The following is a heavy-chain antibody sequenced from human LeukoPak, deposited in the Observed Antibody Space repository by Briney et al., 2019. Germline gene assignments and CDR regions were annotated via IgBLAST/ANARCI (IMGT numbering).Heavy chain of an antibody. CDR2: INPTGGSI. V-gene: IGHV1-46*01. D-gene: IGHD1-26*01. CDR1: GYTFTSYY. Sequence: RASVKVSCKASGYTFTSYYMHWVRQAPGQGLEWMGLINPTGGSIGYAQKFQGRVTMTRDMSTSTDYMELSSLRSEETAIYYCARDNSVGDNAWWFDPWGQGTLVTVSS. J-gene: IGHJ5*02. CDR3: ARDNSVGDNAWWFDP.